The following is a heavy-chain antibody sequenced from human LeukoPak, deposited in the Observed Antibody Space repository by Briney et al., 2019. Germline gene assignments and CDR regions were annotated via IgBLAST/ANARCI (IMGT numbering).Heavy chain of an antibody. CDR2: INHSGST. J-gene: IGHJ4*02. CDR3: ARGLSPRINMVRGVRPPFRGVFDY. CDR1: GGSFSGYY. Sequence: SETLSLTCAVYGGSFSGYYWSWIRQPPGKGLEWIGEINHSGSTNYNPSLKSRVTISVDTSENQFSPKLSSVTAADTAVYYCARGLSPRINMVRGVRPPFRGVFDYWGQGTLVTVSS. V-gene: IGHV4-34*01. D-gene: IGHD3-10*01.